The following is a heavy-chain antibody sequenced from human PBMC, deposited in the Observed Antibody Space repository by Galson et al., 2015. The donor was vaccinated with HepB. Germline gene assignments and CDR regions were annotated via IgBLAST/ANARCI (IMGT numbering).Heavy chain of an antibody. CDR1: GFTVSSNY. CDR2: IYSGGST. J-gene: IGHJ6*02. CDR3: ARDRGIQLWADGGMDV. V-gene: IGHV3-53*05. D-gene: IGHD5-18*01. Sequence: SLRLSCAASGFTVSSNYMSWVRQAPGKGLEWVSVIYSGGSTYYADSVKGRFTISRDNSKNTLYLQMNSLRAEDTAVYYCARDRGIQLWADGGMDVWGQGTTVTVSS.